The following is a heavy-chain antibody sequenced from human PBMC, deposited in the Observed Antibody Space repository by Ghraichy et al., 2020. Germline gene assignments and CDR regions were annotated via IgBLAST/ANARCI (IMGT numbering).Heavy chain of an antibody. CDR1: GFTFSSYG. D-gene: IGHD4-17*01. CDR3: AKDRGGGDGVFDY. Sequence: GGSLRLSCAASGFTFSSYGMHWVRQAPGKGLEWVAVISYDGSNKYYADSVKGRFTISRDNSKNTLYLQMNSLRAEDTAVYYCAKDRGGGDGVFDYWGQGTLVTVSS. CDR2: ISYDGSNK. J-gene: IGHJ4*02. V-gene: IGHV3-30*18.